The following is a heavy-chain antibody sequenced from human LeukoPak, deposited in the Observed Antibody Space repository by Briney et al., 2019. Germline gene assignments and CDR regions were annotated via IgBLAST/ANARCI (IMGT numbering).Heavy chain of an antibody. CDR2: IETDGSTS. V-gene: IGHV3-74*01. Sequence: GGSLRLSYAASGFTFNLNRIHWVRQVPGKGLEWISWIETDGSTSGYLRSVQGRFTVSRDNAKSTVHLQMNSLRAEDTATYYCARDQVGTMPLDFWGQGTLVTVSS. CDR3: ARDQVGTMPLDF. J-gene: IGHJ4*02. D-gene: IGHD1-26*01. CDR1: GFTFNLNR.